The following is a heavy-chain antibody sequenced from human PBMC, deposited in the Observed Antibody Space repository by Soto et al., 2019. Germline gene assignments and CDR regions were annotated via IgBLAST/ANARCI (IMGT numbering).Heavy chain of an antibody. CDR2: IIPIFGTA. D-gene: IGHD3-3*01. V-gene: IGHV1-69*06. Sequence: SVKVSCKASGGTFSSYAISWVRQAPGQGLEWMGGIIPIFGTANYAQKFQGRVTITADKSTSTAYMELSSLRSGDTAVYYCARGFGRNYYYGMDVWGQGTTVTVSS. CDR3: ARGFGRNYYYGMDV. CDR1: GGTFSSYA. J-gene: IGHJ6*02.